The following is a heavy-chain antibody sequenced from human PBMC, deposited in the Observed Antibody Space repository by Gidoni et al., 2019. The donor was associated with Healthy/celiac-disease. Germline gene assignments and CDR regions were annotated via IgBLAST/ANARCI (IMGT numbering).Heavy chain of an antibody. CDR3: ARGPIRLPVEAVLWFGELSP. D-gene: IGHD3-10*01. J-gene: IGHJ5*02. CDR1: GYTFTSYY. CDR2: INPSGGST. Sequence: VQSGAEVKKPGASVKVYCKASGYTFTSYYMHGVRQAPGQGLEWMGIINPSGGSTRDAQKFQGRVTMTRDTSTRPVYMELSSLRSEDTAVYYCARGPIRLPVEAVLWFGELSPWGQGTLVTVSS. V-gene: IGHV1-46*01.